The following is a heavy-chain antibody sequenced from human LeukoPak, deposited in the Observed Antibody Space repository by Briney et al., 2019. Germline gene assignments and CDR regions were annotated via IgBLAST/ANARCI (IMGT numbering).Heavy chain of an antibody. Sequence: GGSLRLSCAASGFTFDDYAMHWVRQAPGKGLEWVSGISWNSGSIAYADSVKGRFTISRDNAKNSLYLQMNSLRAEDTAVYYCARGPIVATIPGYYYYMDVWGKGTTVTVSS. CDR2: ISWNSGSI. D-gene: IGHD5-12*01. V-gene: IGHV3-9*01. J-gene: IGHJ6*03. CDR3: ARGPIVATIPGYYYYMDV. CDR1: GFTFDDYA.